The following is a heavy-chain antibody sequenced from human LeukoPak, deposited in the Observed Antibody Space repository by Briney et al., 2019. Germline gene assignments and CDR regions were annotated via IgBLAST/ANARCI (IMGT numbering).Heavy chain of an antibody. V-gene: IGHV4-34*01. CDR3: ARGEEGGDYDLGYYYGMDV. D-gene: IGHD4-17*01. CDR1: GGSFSGYY. J-gene: IGHJ6*02. Sequence: SETLSLTCAVYGGSFSGYYWSWIRQPPGKGLEWIGEINHSGSTNYNPSLKSRVTISVDTSKNQFSLKLSSVTAADTAVYYCARGEEGGDYDLGYYYGMDVWGQGTTVTVSS. CDR2: INHSGST.